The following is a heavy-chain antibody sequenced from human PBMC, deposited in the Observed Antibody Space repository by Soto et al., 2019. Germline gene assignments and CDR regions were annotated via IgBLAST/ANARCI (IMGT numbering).Heavy chain of an antibody. J-gene: IGHJ3*02. Sequence: GGSLRLSCAASGFTFSSYGMHWVRQAPGKGLEWVAVIWYDGSNKYYADSVKGRFTISRDNSKNTLYLQMNSLRAEDTAVYYCARDWLAVAGTSGGAFDIWGQGTMVTVSS. CDR1: GFTFSSYG. CDR2: IWYDGSNK. D-gene: IGHD6-19*01. V-gene: IGHV3-33*01. CDR3: ARDWLAVAGTSGGAFDI.